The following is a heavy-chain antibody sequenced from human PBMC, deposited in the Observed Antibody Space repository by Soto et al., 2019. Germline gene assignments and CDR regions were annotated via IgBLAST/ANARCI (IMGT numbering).Heavy chain of an antibody. Sequence: SETLSLTCAVSGGSIISASYSWNWIRQSPGRDLEWIGHIYSSGSTYYNPSLKSRVSISVDTSNNQFSLKLTSVTAADTAVYFCAREDAARIERWFDAWGQGILVTVSS. V-gene: IGHV4-31*11. D-gene: IGHD6-6*01. CDR3: AREDAARIERWFDA. CDR1: GGSIISASYS. J-gene: IGHJ5*02. CDR2: IYSSGST.